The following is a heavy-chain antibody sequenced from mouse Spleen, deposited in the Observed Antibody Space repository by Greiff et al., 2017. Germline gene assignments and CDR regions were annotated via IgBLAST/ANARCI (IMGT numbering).Heavy chain of an antibody. Sequence: QVHVKQSGAELARPGASVKMSCKASGYTFTSYTMHWVKQRPGQGLEWIGYINPSSGYTKYNQKFKDKATLTADKSSSTAYMQLSSLTSEDSAVYYCARVRAYAMDYWGQGTSVTVSS. D-gene: IGHD1-1*01. CDR3: ARVRAYAMDY. CDR2: INPSSGYT. CDR1: GYTFTSYT. J-gene: IGHJ4*01. V-gene: IGHV1-4*01.